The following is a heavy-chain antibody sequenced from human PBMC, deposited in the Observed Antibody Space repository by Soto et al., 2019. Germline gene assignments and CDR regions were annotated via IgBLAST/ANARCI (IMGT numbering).Heavy chain of an antibody. Sequence: SETLSLTCAVYGGSFSGYYWSWIRQPPGKGLEWIGEINHSGSTNYNPSLKSRVTISVDTSKNQFSLKLSSVTAAATAVYYCARGRLGIDRNAFDIWGQGTMVTVSS. V-gene: IGHV4-34*01. D-gene: IGHD7-27*01. CDR3: ARGRLGIDRNAFDI. J-gene: IGHJ3*02. CDR1: GGSFSGYY. CDR2: INHSGST.